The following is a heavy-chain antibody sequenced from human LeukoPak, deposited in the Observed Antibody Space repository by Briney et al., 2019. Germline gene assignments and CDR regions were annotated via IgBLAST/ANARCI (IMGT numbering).Heavy chain of an antibody. Sequence: GGSLRLSCAASGFTFSSYAMSWVGQAPGKGLEWVSAISGSGGSTYYADSVKGRFTISRDNSKNTLYLQMNSLRAEDTAVYYCAKDPHRSYYDFWSGDYWGQGTLVTVSS. CDR1: GFTFSSYA. D-gene: IGHD3-3*01. CDR2: ISGSGGST. J-gene: IGHJ4*02. CDR3: AKDPHRSYYDFWSGDY. V-gene: IGHV3-23*01.